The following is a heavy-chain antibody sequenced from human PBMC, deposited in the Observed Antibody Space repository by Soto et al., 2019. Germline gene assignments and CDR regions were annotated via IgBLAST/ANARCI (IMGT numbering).Heavy chain of an antibody. J-gene: IGHJ5*01. CDR3: ARGGCDPLDS. CDR2: INHSGST. CDR1: GGSFSAYY. Sequence: SETLSLTCAVYGGSFSAYYWSWIRQPPGKGLEWIGEINHSGSTNYNPSLKSRVTISVDTSKNQFSLKLSSVTAADTAVYYCARGGCDPLDSWGQGTLVTVSA. V-gene: IGHV4-34*01.